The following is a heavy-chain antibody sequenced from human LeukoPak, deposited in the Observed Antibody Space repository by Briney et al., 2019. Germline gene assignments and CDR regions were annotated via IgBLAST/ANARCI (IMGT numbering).Heavy chain of an antibody. V-gene: IGHV3-30*02. CDR3: AKVGAASWTFDY. CDR1: GFTFSTYG. D-gene: IGHD3-10*01. J-gene: IGHJ4*02. Sequence: GGSLRLSCAASGFTFSTYGMHWVRQTPGKGLEWVAFIRYDGSNKYYAESVKGRFTISRDNSKNTLYLQMNSLRAEDTAVYYCAKVGAASWTFDYWGQGILVTVSS. CDR2: IRYDGSNK.